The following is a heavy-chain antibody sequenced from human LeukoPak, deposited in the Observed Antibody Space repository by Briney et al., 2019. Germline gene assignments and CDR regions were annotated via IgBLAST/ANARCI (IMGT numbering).Heavy chain of an antibody. CDR1: GFTVSSYC. D-gene: IGHD3/OR15-3a*01. V-gene: IGHV3-23*01. Sequence: GGSLRLSCAASGFTVSSYCMSWVRQAPGKGLEWVSVISDAGGSTYYADAVKGRFTISRDNSKNTMYLQMNSLRAEDTAVYYCAKNMGSTGYYTTDYWGQGTLVTVSS. CDR2: ISDAGGST. CDR3: AKNMGSTGYYTTDY. J-gene: IGHJ4*02.